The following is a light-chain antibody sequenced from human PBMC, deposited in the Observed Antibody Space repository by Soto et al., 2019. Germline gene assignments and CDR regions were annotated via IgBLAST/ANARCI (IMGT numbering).Light chain of an antibody. V-gene: IGKV1-17*01. CDR3: LQHNNYPLT. J-gene: IGKJ4*01. CDR2: TAS. Sequence: DVQMTQSPSSLSASVGDRVILTCRASQGISNDLGWYQQKPGKAPKRLIFTASSLQSGVPSRFSGSGSGTEFTLTISSLQPEDFATYYCLQHNNYPLTFGGGTKVEIK. CDR1: QGISND.